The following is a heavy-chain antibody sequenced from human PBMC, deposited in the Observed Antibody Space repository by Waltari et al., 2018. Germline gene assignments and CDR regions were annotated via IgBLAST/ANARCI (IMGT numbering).Heavy chain of an antibody. J-gene: IGHJ4*02. CDR3: GRGPEGNDYDRNGDY. Sequence: QVQLVQSGAEVKKPGSSVKVSCKASGGTFSSYTISWVRQAPGQGLEWMGRSIPILGIANDAKKFQGRVTITADKSTSTAYMELSSLRSEDTAVYYCGRGPEGNDYDRNGDYWGQGTLVTVSS. CDR2: SIPILGIA. D-gene: IGHD3-22*01. V-gene: IGHV1-69*02. CDR1: GGTFSSYT.